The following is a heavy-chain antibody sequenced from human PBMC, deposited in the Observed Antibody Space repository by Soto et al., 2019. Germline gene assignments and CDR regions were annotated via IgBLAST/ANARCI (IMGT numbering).Heavy chain of an antibody. V-gene: IGHV1-3*01. Sequence: ASVKVSCKASGYTFTSDAMHWVRQVPEQRLEWMGWINAGNGNTKYSQKFQGRVTITRDTSASTAYMELSSLRSEDTAVYYCARSEVGAVYYYYGMDVWGQGTTVTVSS. CDR3: ARSEVGAVYYYYGMDV. CDR2: INAGNGNT. J-gene: IGHJ6*02. CDR1: GYTFTSDA.